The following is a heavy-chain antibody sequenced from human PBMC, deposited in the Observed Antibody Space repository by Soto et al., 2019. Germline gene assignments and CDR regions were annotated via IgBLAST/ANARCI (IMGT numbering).Heavy chain of an antibody. D-gene: IGHD3-16*01. V-gene: IGHV4-59*01. CDR2: IYYSGST. CDR1: GGSISSYY. CDR3: ARRPGGYYYYMDV. Sequence: QVQLQESGPGLVKPSETLSLTCTVSGGSISSYYWSWIRQPPGKGLEWIGYIYYSGSTNYNPSLKSRVTISVDTSKNQFSLKLSSVTAADTAVYYCARRPGGYYYYMDVWGKGTTVTVSS. J-gene: IGHJ6*03.